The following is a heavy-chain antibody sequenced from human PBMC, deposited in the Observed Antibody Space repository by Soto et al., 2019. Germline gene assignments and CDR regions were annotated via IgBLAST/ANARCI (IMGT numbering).Heavy chain of an antibody. V-gene: IGHV3-33*01. CDR3: ARERADSSSWNSHYYFDY. CDR2: IWYDGSNG. J-gene: IGHJ4*02. CDR1: GFAFSSSG. D-gene: IGHD6-13*01. Sequence: GGSLRLSCAASGFAFSSSGMHWVRQAPGKGLEWVAVIWYDGSNGYYGDSVKGRFTISRDNSKNTLYLQMSSLRAEDTAVYYCARERADSSSWNSHYYFDYWGQGTLVTVSS.